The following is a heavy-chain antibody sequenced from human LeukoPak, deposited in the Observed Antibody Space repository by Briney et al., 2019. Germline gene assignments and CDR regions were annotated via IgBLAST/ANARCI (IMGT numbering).Heavy chain of an antibody. CDR2: ISYTSGYI. Sequence: GGSLRLSCAASGFTFSTYSMNWVRQAPGKGLEWVSSISYTSGYIYYADSVKGRFTISRDNAKNSLFLQMNSLRAEDAAVYYCARASGSYQDAFDLWGQGTMVTVSS. J-gene: IGHJ3*01. CDR3: ARASGSYQDAFDL. V-gene: IGHV3-21*01. D-gene: IGHD1-26*01. CDR1: GFTFSTYS.